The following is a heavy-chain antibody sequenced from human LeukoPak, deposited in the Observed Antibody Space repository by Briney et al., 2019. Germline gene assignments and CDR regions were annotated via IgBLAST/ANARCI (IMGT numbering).Heavy chain of an antibody. CDR3: ARGGQLVRKRGPEYFQH. V-gene: IGHV4-34*01. J-gene: IGHJ1*01. CDR2: INHSGST. Sequence: SETLSLTCAVYGGSFSGYYWSRIRQPPGKGLEWIGEINHSGSTNYNPSLKSRVTISVDTSKNQFSLKLSSVTAADTAVYYCARGGQLVRKRGPEYFQHWGQGTLVTVSP. CDR1: GGSFSGYY. D-gene: IGHD6-6*01.